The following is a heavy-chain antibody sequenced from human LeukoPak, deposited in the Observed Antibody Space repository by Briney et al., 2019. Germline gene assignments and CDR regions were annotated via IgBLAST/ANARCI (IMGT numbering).Heavy chain of an antibody. J-gene: IGHJ4*02. Sequence: PGGSLRLSCAASGFTFSIYGMHCVRQAPGKGVEWVAVIWHDGGYKYYADSVKGRFTISRDNSKNTLYLEMNSLRAEDTAVYYCAKDGSRGRWELGDYWGQGTLVTVSS. D-gene: IGHD1-26*01. V-gene: IGHV3-33*06. CDR3: AKDGSRGRWELGDY. CDR1: GFTFSIYG. CDR2: IWHDGGYK.